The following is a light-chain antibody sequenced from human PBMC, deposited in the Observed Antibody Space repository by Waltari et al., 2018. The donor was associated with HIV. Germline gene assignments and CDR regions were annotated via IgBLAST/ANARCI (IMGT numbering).Light chain of an antibody. CDR3: SAYTANSRI. J-gene: IGLJ2*01. CDR1: SSDVGGHNS. CDR2: DVS. V-gene: IGLV2-14*03. Sequence: QSALTQPASVSGSLGQSITISSTATSSDVGGHNSVSWYQQHPGKAPKLLISDVSNRPSGVSNRFSGSKSGNTASLTISGLQAEDEADYYCSAYTANSRIFGGGTRLTVL.